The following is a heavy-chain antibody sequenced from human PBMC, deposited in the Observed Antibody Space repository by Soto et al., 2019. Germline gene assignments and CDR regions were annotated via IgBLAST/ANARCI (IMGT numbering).Heavy chain of an antibody. D-gene: IGHD2-15*01. J-gene: IGHJ5*02. Sequence: VSLTCTVSGGSISSGDFYWSWIRQPPGRGLEWIGYISYSGSTYYNTSLKSRVTISVDTSKNQFSLKLNSVTAADTAVYYCARVGPTGGSYIYNWFDPWGQGTLVTVSS. CDR1: GGSISSGDFY. CDR2: ISYSGST. V-gene: IGHV4-30-4*01. CDR3: ARVGPTGGSYIYNWFDP.